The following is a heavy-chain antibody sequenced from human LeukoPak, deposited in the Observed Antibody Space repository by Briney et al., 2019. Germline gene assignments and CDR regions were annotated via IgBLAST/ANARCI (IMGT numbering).Heavy chain of an antibody. D-gene: IGHD3-3*01. V-gene: IGHV4-38-2*02. CDR1: ADSISSAHY. CDR2: IHHSGST. Sequence: SETLSLTCTVSADSISSAHYWGWIRQPPGKGLDWIGTIHHSGSTYYNPSLKSRVTISVDTSKNQFSLKLSSVTAADTAVYYCARGIDFWSGYYSHWFDPWGQGTLATVSS. CDR3: ARGIDFWSGYYSHWFDP. J-gene: IGHJ5*02.